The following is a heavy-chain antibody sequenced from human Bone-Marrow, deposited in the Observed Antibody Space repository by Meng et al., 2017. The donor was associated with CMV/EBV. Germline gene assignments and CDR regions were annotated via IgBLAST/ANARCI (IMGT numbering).Heavy chain of an antibody. Sequence: GGSLRLSCAASGLTFSDYYMSWIRQAPGKGLEWGSYISSSGSTIYYADSVKGRFTISRDNAKNSLYLQMNSLKAEDRAVYYCARAECSSTKCYIRYWGQGTLVTVSS. J-gene: IGHJ4*02. CDR2: ISSSGSTI. CDR1: GLTFSDYY. V-gene: IGHV3-11*04. CDR3: ARAECSSTKCYIRY. D-gene: IGHD2-2*02.